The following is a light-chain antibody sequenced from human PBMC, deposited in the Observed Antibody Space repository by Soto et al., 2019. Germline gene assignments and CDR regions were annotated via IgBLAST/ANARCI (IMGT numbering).Light chain of an antibody. V-gene: IGKV3-15*01. Sequence: EIVMTQSPATLSVSPGERATLSCRASQSVSGNLAWYQQKPGQAPRLLIYGASTRATGIPARFSGSGSGTDFTLAIRSLLSLDFAVYYCHQYNNWSPLTCGGGTKVELK. CDR2: GAS. CDR1: QSVSGN. CDR3: HQYNNWSPLT. J-gene: IGKJ4*01.